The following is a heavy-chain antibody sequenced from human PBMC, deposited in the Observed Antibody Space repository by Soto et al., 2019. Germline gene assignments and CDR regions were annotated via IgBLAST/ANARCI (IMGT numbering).Heavy chain of an antibody. CDR2: ISLYSDGT. J-gene: IGHJ5*02. V-gene: IGHV1-18*01. CDR3: ARVVPGAEAWFGP. Sequence: ASVKVSCKTSGYTFSNYGITWLRQAPGQPLEWLGWISLYSDGTNYAQKFQGRVSMTTDTSTTTAYMELRSLRSDDTAAYYCARVVPGAEAWFGPWGQGTLVTVSS. CDR1: GYTFSNYG. D-gene: IGHD2-2*01.